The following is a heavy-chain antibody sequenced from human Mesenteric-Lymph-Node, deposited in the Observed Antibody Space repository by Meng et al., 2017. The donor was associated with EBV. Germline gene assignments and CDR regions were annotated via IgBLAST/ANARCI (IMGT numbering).Heavy chain of an antibody. CDR1: GGSITTYNW. J-gene: IGHJ5*02. CDR3: AKANSSGRSSWFDP. D-gene: IGHD3-10*01. Sequence: VQLQESGPGVVKPSGTLSLTCAASGGSITTYNWWSWVRQPPGKGLEWIGEVFHSGTTNSNASLRSRLTISVDKSKNQFSLKLTSVTAADTAVYYCAKANSSGRSSWFDPWGQGTLVTVSS. CDR2: VFHSGTT. V-gene: IGHV4-4*02.